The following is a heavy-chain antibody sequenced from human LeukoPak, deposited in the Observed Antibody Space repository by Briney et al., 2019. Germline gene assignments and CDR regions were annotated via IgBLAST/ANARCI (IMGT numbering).Heavy chain of an antibody. J-gene: IGHJ4*02. CDR3: ARVKDYYDSSGGY. CDR1: GFTFSSYD. D-gene: IGHD3-22*01. V-gene: IGHV3-21*01. CDR2: ISSSSSYI. Sequence: PGGSLRLSCAASGFTFSSYDMNWVRQAPRKGLEWVSSISSSSSYIYYADSVKGRFTISRDNAKNSLYLQMNSLRAEDTAVYYCARVKDYYDSSGGYWGQGTLVTVSS.